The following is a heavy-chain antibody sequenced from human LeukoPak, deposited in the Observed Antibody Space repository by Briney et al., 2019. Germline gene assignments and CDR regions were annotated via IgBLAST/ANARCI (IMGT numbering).Heavy chain of an antibody. CDR3: ASGSLRYFDWPPTTARWFDP. CDR1: GYTFTGYY. D-gene: IGHD3-9*01. Sequence: ASVKVSCKASGYTFTGYYMHWVRQAPGQGLEWMGWINPNSGGTNYAQKFQGRVTMTRDTSISTAYMEPSRLRSDDTAVYYCASGSLRYFDWPPTTARWFDPWGQGTLVTVSS. J-gene: IGHJ5*02. V-gene: IGHV1-2*02. CDR2: INPNSGGT.